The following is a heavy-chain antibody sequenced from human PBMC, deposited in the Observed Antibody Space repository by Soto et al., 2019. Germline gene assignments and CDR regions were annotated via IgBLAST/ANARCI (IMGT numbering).Heavy chain of an antibody. D-gene: IGHD4-17*01. CDR3: ARVKAYGDYASAVFQQ. J-gene: IGHJ1*01. CDR2: ISSTGDSI. CDR1: GFTFSSYS. V-gene: IGHV3-48*01. Sequence: EVQLVESGGGLVQPGGSLRLSCAASGFTFSSYSMNWVRQPPGKGLEWVSYISSTGDSIQEADSAKGRFTISRDNAKNSLYLQMNSLRAEDTAVYYCARVKAYGDYASAVFQQWGQGTLVAVSS.